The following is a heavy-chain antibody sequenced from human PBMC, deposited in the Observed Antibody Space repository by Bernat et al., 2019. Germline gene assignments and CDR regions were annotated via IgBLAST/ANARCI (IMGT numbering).Heavy chain of an antibody. J-gene: IGHJ6*02. Sequence: EVQLVESGGGLVQPGGSLKLSCAASGFTFSGSTMHWVRQASGKGLEWVGRIRSKANSYATAYAASVKGRFTISRDDSKNTAYLQMNSLKTEDTAVYYCTRYDFWSGSLRRFYGMDVWGQGTTVTVSS. D-gene: IGHD3-3*01. CDR1: GFTFSGST. CDR3: TRYDFWSGSLRRFYGMDV. V-gene: IGHV3-73*01. CDR2: IRSKANSYAT.